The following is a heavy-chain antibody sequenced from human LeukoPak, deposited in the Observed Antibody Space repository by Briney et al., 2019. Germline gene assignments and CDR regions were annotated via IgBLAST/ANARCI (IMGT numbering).Heavy chain of an antibody. Sequence: SETLSLTCTVSGGSISSYYWSWIRQPPGKGLEWIGYIYYSGSTNYNPSLKSRVTISVDTSKNQFSLKLSSVTAANTAVYYCARDGYSGNDGLWGQGTLVTVSS. CDR1: GGSISSYY. D-gene: IGHD5-12*01. J-gene: IGHJ4*02. V-gene: IGHV4-59*01. CDR3: ARDGYSGNDGL. CDR2: IYYSGST.